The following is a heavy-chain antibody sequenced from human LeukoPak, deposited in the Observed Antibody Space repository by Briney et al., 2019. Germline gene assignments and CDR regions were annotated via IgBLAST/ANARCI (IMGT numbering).Heavy chain of an antibody. V-gene: IGHV5-51*01. CDR3: ARHTGYCSGGSCYGGF. J-gene: IGHJ4*02. CDR2: YPGDSDT. D-gene: IGHD2-15*01. Sequence: YPGDSDTRYSPSFQGQVTISADKSIRTAYLQWSSLKASDTAMYYCARHTGYCSGGSCYGGFWGQGTLVTVSS.